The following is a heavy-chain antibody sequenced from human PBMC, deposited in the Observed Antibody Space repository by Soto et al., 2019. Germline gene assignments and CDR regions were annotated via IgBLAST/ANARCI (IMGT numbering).Heavy chain of an antibody. Sequence: EGQLVESGGGLVQPGGSLRLSCGASGFRFSSYWMDWVRQAPGKGLEWVANRNQDGSEKYFVDSVKGRFTISRDNARNSLYLQMNSLRAEDTAVYYCSRSLEVWGQGTTVTVSS. CDR2: RNQDGSEK. J-gene: IGHJ6*02. CDR3: SRSLEV. V-gene: IGHV3-7*05. CDR1: GFRFSSYW.